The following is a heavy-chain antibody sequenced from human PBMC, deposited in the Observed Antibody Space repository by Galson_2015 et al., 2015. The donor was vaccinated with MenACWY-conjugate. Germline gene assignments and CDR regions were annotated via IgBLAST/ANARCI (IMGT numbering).Heavy chain of an antibody. CDR3: ALRRVEALPASVDNWLAP. CDR2: IYYRGDT. D-gene: IGHD1-26*01. J-gene: IGHJ5*02. V-gene: IGHV4-59*01. Sequence: ATMSLTCSVWGGSIGPYYYYWLRAPPGGGLEWVGRIYYRGDTNYTPSLQSRATILLDTSRNQFSLLLNSVTAADTAIYYCALRRVEALPASVDNWLAPWGQGILVTVSS. CDR1: GGSIGPYY.